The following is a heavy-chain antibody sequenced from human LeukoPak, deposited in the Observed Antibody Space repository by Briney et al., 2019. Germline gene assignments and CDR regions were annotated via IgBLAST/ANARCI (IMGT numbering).Heavy chain of an antibody. CDR1: GGSISNYY. V-gene: IGHV4-59*13. CDR3: ARDKTGNNWFDP. CDR2: VSYSGST. Sequence: SETLSLTCTVSGGSISNYYWSWIRHPPGKGLEWVGYVSYSGSTNYNPSLNSRVTISVDMSKSQFSLKLSSVTAADTAVYYCARDKTGNNWFDPWGQGTLVTVSS. J-gene: IGHJ5*02. D-gene: IGHD1-1*01.